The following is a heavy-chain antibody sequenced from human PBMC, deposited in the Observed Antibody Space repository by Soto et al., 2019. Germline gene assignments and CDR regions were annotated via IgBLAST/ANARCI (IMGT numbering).Heavy chain of an antibody. J-gene: IGHJ6*02. CDR1: GGTFSSYA. CDR3: ARPRYGDHRNYYYYYGMDV. CDR2: IIPIFGTA. Sequence: SVRVSCKXSGGTFSSYAISWVRQAPGQGLEWMGGIIPIFGTANYAQKFQGRVTITADESTSTAYMELSSLRSEDTAVYYCARPRYGDHRNYYYYYGMDVWGQGTTVTVSS. D-gene: IGHD4-17*01. V-gene: IGHV1-69*13.